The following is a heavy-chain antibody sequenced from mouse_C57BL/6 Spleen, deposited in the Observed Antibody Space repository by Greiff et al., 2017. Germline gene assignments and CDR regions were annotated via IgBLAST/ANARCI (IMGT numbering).Heavy chain of an antibody. J-gene: IGHJ4*01. CDR3: ARHAYYYVSSPGAMDY. V-gene: IGHV5-6*01. D-gene: IGHD1-1*01. CDR1: GFTFSSYG. CDR2: ISSGGSYT. Sequence: EVQLVESGGDLVKPGGSLKLSCAASGFTFSSYGMSWVRQTPDKRLEWVATISSGGSYTYYPDSVKGRFTISRDNAKNTLYLQMSSLKSEYTAMYYCARHAYYYVSSPGAMDYWGQGTSVTVSS.